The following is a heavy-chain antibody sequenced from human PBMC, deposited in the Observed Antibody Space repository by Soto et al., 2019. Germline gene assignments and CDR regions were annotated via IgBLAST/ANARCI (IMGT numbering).Heavy chain of an antibody. Sequence: GGSLRLSCAASGFTFSSYGMHWVRQAPGKGLEWEAVKWYDGSNKYYADSVKGRFTISRDNSKNTLYLQMNSLRAEDTAVYYCARVRWFGELLTKYYYYGMDVWGQGTTVTVSS. V-gene: IGHV3-33*01. D-gene: IGHD3-10*01. CDR2: KWYDGSNK. CDR1: GFTFSSYG. J-gene: IGHJ6*02. CDR3: ARVRWFGELLTKYYYYGMDV.